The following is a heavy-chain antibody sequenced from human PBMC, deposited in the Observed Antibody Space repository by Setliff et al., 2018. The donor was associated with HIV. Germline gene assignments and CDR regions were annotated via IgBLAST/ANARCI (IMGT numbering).Heavy chain of an antibody. CDR3: ARDIQAAGTGWFDP. CDR1: GGSISVHY. D-gene: IGHD6-13*01. Sequence: LSLTCTVSGGSISVHYWSWLRQPPGKGLEWIGYMYASGSTDYNPSLKSRVTISVDRFRDQFSLQLRSVTAADTAVYYCARDIQAAGTGWFDPWGQGTLVTVSS. J-gene: IGHJ5*02. CDR2: MYASGST. V-gene: IGHV4-4*08.